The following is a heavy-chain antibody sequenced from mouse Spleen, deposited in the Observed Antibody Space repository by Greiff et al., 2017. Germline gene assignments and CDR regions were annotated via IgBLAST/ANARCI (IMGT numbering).Heavy chain of an antibody. D-gene: IGHD3-2*01. V-gene: IGHV1-74*01. J-gene: IGHJ3*01. CDR3: AIETARAMWFAY. CDR1: GYTFTSYW. Sequence: VQLQQPGAELVKPGASVKVSCKASGYTFTSYWMHWVKQRPGQGLEWIGRIHPSDSDTNYNQKFKGKATLTVDKSSSTAYMQLSSLTSEDSAVYNCAIETARAMWFAYWGQGTLGTVSA. CDR2: IHPSDSDT.